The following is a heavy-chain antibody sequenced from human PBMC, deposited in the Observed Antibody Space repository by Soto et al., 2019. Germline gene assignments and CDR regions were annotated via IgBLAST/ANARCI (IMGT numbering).Heavy chain of an antibody. J-gene: IGHJ3*02. D-gene: IGHD3-3*01. CDR2: IIPLLGTA. Sequence: QVQLVQSGAEVKKPGSSVKVSCKASGGIFSNYGIAWVRQAPGQGLEWMGGIIPLLGTAKYAQKFQGRVTLTADESTRTAYMELSSLTSEDTAVYFCARDRERTIFGVQGGDDCDIWGQGTMVTVSS. CDR3: ARDRERTIFGVQGGDDCDI. CDR1: GGIFSNYG. V-gene: IGHV1-69*01.